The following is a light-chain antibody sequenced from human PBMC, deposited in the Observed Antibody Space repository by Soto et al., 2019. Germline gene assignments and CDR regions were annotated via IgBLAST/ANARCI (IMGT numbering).Light chain of an antibody. J-gene: IGKJ1*01. CDR3: QHYNSYPEA. CDR1: QSISRY. CDR2: KAS. Sequence: DIQTTQSPSSLPASVGDRLTITCRASQSISRYLNWYQQKPGKAPKXXIYKASTLKSGVPSRFSGSGSGTEFTLTISRLKPDDFATYYCQHYNSYPEALGQGTKVDIK. V-gene: IGKV1-5*03.